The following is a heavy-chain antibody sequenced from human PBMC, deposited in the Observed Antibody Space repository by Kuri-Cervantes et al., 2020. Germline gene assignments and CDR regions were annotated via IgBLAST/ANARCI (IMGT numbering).Heavy chain of an antibody. Sequence: ESLKISCTVSGGSISSYYWSWIRQPPGKGLEWIGYIYYSGSTNYNPSLKSRVTISVDTSKNQFSLKLSSVTAADTAVYYCARGLVSYFDIYYYYGMDVWGQGTTVTVSS. D-gene: IGHD1-26*01. J-gene: IGHJ6*02. V-gene: IGHV4-59*12. CDR3: ARGLVSYFDIYYYYGMDV. CDR2: IYYSGST. CDR1: GGSISSYY.